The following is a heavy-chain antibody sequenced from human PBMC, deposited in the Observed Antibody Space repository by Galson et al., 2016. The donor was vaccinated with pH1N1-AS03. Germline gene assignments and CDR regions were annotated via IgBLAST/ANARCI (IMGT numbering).Heavy chain of an antibody. CDR3: ARTNWFDY. Sequence: SLRLSCAASGFTFSAYAMHWVRQAPGKGLEWVAVIWYDGSNKYYADSVKGRFTISRDNSKNTLYLQMNSLRADDTAVYYCARTNWFDYWGQGTLVTVSS. D-gene: IGHD7-27*01. CDR2: IWYDGSNK. V-gene: IGHV3-33*01. CDR1: GFTFSAYA. J-gene: IGHJ4*02.